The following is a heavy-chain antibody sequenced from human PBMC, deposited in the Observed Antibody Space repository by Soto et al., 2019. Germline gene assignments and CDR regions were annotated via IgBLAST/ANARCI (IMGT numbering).Heavy chain of an antibody. CDR1: GGTFGSDG. J-gene: IGHJ4*02. CDR2: IIPIFGTT. CDR3: AKYKEGNTGSPQYVHS. Sequence: QVQLVQSGAEVKKPGSSVKVSCQASGGTFGSDGVSWVRQAPGQVFECMGAIIPIFGTTNYAQNFQGRITMAAVEHSSTVNLELSGLRSEDTALDCCAKYKEGNTGSPQYVHSWGQGPLVSVSS. V-gene: IGHV1-69*01. D-gene: IGHD1-26*01.